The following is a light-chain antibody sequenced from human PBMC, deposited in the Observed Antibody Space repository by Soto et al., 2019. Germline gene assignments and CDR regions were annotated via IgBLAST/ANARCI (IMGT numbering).Light chain of an antibody. V-gene: IGKV3-20*01. Sequence: ENVLTQSPGTLSLSPGERATLSCRASQSVSSNYLSWYQQKPGQAPRLLIYDASSRATGIPDRFSGSGSGTDFILTISRLEPEDLAVYFCQQYGSLPYTFGQGTKLEIK. CDR3: QQYGSLPYT. CDR2: DAS. CDR1: QSVSSNY. J-gene: IGKJ2*01.